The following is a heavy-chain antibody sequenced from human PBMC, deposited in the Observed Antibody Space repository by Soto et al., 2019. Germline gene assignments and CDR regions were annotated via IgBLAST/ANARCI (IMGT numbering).Heavy chain of an antibody. D-gene: IGHD4-17*01. CDR3: ARHGTRDYPPYIVNWFDP. J-gene: IGHJ5*02. CDR1: GGSISSSSYY. Sequence: SETLSLTCTVSGGSISSSSYYWGWIRQPPGKGLEWIGSIYYSGSTYYNPSLKSRVTISVDTSKNQFSLKLSSVTAADTAVYYCARHGTRDYPPYIVNWFDPWGQGTLVTVSS. CDR2: IYYSGST. V-gene: IGHV4-39*01.